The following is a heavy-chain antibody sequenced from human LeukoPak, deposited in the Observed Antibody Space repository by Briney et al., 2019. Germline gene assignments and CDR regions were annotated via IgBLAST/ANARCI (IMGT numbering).Heavy chain of an antibody. CDR2: MNPNSGNT. V-gene: IGHV1-8*03. Sequence: ASVKVSCXASGYTFTSYDINWVRQATGQGLEWMGWMNPNSGNTGYAQKFQGRVTITRNTSISTAYMELSSLRSEDTAVYYCARGPFLAITGDYYYYMDVWGKGTTVTVSS. D-gene: IGHD1-20*01. CDR1: GYTFTSYD. CDR3: ARGPFLAITGDYYYYMDV. J-gene: IGHJ6*03.